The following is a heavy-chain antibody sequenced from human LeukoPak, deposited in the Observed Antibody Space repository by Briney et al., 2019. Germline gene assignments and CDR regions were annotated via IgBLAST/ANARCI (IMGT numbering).Heavy chain of an antibody. J-gene: IGHJ3*02. CDR3: ARLNDGSGNPGAFDI. D-gene: IGHD3-10*01. V-gene: IGHV4-30-4*08. CDR2: IYYSGST. CDR1: GGSISSGDYY. Sequence: SETLSLTCTVSGGSISSGDYYWSWIRQPPGKGLEWIGYIYYSGSTYYNPSLKSRVTISVDTSKNQFSLKLSSVTAADTAVYYCARLNDGSGNPGAFDIWGQRTMVTVSS.